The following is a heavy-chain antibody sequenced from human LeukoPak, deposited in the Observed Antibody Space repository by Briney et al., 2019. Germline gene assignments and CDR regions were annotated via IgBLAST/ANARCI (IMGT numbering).Heavy chain of an antibody. V-gene: IGHV1-2*02. Sequence: ASVKVSCKASGYTFTGYYMHWVRQAPGQGLEWMGWINPNHGDTNYAQKFQDRVSMTRDTSISTAYMELSRLRSDDTAVYYCAREVDTAMAYWGQGTLVTVSS. J-gene: IGHJ4*02. CDR1: GYTFTGYY. CDR3: AREVDTAMAY. CDR2: INPNHGDT. D-gene: IGHD5-18*01.